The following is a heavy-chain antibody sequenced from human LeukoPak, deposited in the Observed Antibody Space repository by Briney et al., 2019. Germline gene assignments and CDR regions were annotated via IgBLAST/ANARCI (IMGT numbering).Heavy chain of an antibody. CDR1: GGSISNYY. CDR2: VYYTGST. J-gene: IGHJ4*02. Sequence: PSETLSLTCPVSGGSISNYYHWTWIRPPPGKGLEWIGYVYYTGSTNFNPSLKSRVTMSLDTSRNQFSLKLTSLTAADTAVYYCARGAMATTPFFDYWGQGTLVTVSS. CDR3: ARGAMATTPFFDY. D-gene: IGHD5-24*01. V-gene: IGHV4-59*01.